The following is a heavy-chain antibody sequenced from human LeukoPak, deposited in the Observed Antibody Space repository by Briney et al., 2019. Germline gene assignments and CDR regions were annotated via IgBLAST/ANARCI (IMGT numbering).Heavy chain of an antibody. CDR1: GYSFTTYA. CDR2: INPNSGGT. V-gene: IGHV1-2*02. D-gene: IGHD7-27*01. J-gene: IGHJ4*02. Sequence: ASVKVSCKASGYSFTTYAMNWLRQAPGQGLEWMGWINPNSGGTNYAQKFQGRVTMTRDTSISTAYMELSRLRSDDTAVYYCARDKAGDHFDYWGQGTLVTVSS. CDR3: ARDKAGDHFDY.